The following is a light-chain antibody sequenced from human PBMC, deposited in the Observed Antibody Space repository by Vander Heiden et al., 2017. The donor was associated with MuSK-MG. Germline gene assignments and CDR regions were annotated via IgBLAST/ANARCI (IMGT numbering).Light chain of an antibody. CDR1: SSDVGRYNY. CDR3: SAYTGSSTPYV. CDR2: DVI. V-gene: IGLV2-14*01. J-gene: IGLJ1*01. Sequence: QSALTQPASVSGSPGQSITISCTGTSSDVGRYNYVSWYQQHPGKAPKLMIYDVINRPSGVSHRFSGSKSGNTASLTISGLQSEDEADYYCSAYTGSSTPYVFGTGTKVTVL.